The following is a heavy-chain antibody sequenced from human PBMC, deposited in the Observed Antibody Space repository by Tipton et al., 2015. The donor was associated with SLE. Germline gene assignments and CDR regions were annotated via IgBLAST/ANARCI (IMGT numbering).Heavy chain of an antibody. CDR1: GFMFSSYA. V-gene: IGHV3-23*01. J-gene: IGHJ6*02. D-gene: IGHD2-21*02. CDR2: ISGGGDST. CDR3: ARVLLPRYGMDV. Sequence: SLRLSCAASGFMFSSYAMRWVRQAPGKGLEWVSVISGGGDSTSYADSVRGRFTVSRDNSKNTLYLQMDSLRGDDTAVYYCARVLLPRYGMDVWGQGTTVTVSS.